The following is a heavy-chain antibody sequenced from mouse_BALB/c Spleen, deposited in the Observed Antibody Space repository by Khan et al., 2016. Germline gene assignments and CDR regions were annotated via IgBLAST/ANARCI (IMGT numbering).Heavy chain of an antibody. CDR2: IHPGSGGI. V-gene: IGHV1-15*01. CDR3: TSWSITTVVADYFDY. D-gene: IGHD1-1*01. J-gene: IGHJ2*01. CDR1: GYTFTDYE. Sequence: QVQLKQSGAELVRPGASVKLSCKALGYTFTDYEMHWVKQTPVHGLEWIGIIHPGSGGIAYNQKFKGKATLTADKSSSTAYMELSSLPSEDSAVYYCTSWSITTVVADYFDYWGQGTTLTVSS.